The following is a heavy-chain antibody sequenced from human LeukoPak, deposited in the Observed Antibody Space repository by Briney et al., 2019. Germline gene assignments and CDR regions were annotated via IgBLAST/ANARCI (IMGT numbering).Heavy chain of an antibody. CDR1: GGSISSSSYY. V-gene: IGHV4-39*01. Sequence: SETLSLTCTVSGGSISSSSYYWGWIRQPPGKGLEWIGSIYYSGSTYYNPSLKSRVTVSVDTSKNQFSLKLSSVTAADTAVYYCASSWLAAAFFDYWGQGTLVTVSS. D-gene: IGHD6-13*01. J-gene: IGHJ4*02. CDR3: ASSWLAAAFFDY. CDR2: IYYSGST.